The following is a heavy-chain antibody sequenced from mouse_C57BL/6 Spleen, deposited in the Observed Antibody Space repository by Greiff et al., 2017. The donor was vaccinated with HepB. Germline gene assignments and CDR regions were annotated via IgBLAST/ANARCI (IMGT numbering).Heavy chain of an antibody. D-gene: IGHD2-1*01. J-gene: IGHJ4*01. V-gene: IGHV1-19*01. Sequence: EVQLQQSGPVLVKPGASVKMSCKASGYTFTDYYMNWVKQSHGKSLEWIGVINPYNGGTSYNQKFKGKATLTVDKSSSTAYMELNSLTSEDSAVYYCARVRFYYCNYDYYAMDYWGQGTSVTVSS. CDR1: GYTFTDYY. CDR2: INPYNGGT. CDR3: ARVRFYYCNYDYYAMDY.